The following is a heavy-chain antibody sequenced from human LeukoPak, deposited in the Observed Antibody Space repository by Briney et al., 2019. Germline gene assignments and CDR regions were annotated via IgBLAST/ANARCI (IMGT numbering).Heavy chain of an antibody. V-gene: IGHV4-59*01. D-gene: IGHD4-17*01. J-gene: IGHJ4*02. CDR2: IYYSGST. CDR3: ARALTVTTEIDY. CDR1: GGPISSYY. Sequence: SETLSLTCTVSGGPISSYYWSWIRQPPGKGLEWIGYIYYSGSTNYNPSLKSRVTISVDTSKNQFSLKLSSVTAADTAVYYCARALTVTTEIDYWGQGTLVTVSS.